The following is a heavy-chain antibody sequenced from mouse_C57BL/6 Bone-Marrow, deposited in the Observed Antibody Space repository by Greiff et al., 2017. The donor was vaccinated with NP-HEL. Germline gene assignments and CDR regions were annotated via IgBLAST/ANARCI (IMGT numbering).Heavy chain of an antibody. J-gene: IGHJ3*01. Sequence: EVMLVESGGGLVQPGGSLSLSCAASGFTFTDYYMSWDRQPPGKALEWLGFIRNKANGYTTEYSASVKGRFTISRDNSQSILYLQMNALRAEDSATYYCARLPYGYGGFAYWGQGTLVTVSA. V-gene: IGHV7-3*01. CDR2: IRNKANGYTT. D-gene: IGHD2-2*01. CDR3: ARLPYGYGGFAY. CDR1: GFTFTDYY.